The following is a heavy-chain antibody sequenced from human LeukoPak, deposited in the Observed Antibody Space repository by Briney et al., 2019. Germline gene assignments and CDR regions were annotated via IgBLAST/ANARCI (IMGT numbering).Heavy chain of an antibody. Sequence: SETLSLTCTVSGASISSYYWSWIRQPAGKGLEWIGRIYSSRSIYNPSLKSRVTISVDTSKNQFSLKLSSVTAADTAVYYCARGYGDHWYYFDYWGQGTQVTVSS. CDR2: IYSSRS. CDR3: ARGYGDHWYYFDY. CDR1: GASISSYY. J-gene: IGHJ4*02. V-gene: IGHV4-4*07. D-gene: IGHD3-16*01.